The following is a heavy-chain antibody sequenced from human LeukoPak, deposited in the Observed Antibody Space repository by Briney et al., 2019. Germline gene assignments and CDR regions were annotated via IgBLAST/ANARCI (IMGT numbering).Heavy chain of an antibody. CDR2: ISSSGSTI. V-gene: IGHV3-11*01. CDR3: ARVISSSSSGGDWFDP. CDR1: GFTFSDYY. D-gene: IGHD6-6*01. J-gene: IGHJ5*02. Sequence: PGGSLRLSCAASGFTFSDYYVSWIRQAPGKGLEWVSYISSSGSTIYYADSVKGRFTISRDNAKNSLYLQMNSLRAEDTALYYCARVISSSSSGGDWFDPWGQGTLVTVSS.